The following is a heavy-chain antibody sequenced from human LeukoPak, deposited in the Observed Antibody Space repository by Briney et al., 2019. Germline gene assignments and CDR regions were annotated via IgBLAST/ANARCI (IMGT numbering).Heavy chain of an antibody. V-gene: IGHV3-23*01. CDR1: GFTFLTYA. Sequence: GESLRLSCAASGFTFLTYAMSWVRQAPGKGLQWVSVIRDSGASTYYADSVKGRFTISRDNSKNTLYLQMNSLRAEDTAVYYCAKAGRSGWYPGWPFDIWGQGTMVTVSS. CDR2: IRDSGAST. D-gene: IGHD6-19*01. J-gene: IGHJ3*02. CDR3: AKAGRSGWYPGWPFDI.